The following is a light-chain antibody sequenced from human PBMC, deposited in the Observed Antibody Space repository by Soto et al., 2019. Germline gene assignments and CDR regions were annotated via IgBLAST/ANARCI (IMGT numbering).Light chain of an antibody. CDR2: LAS. CDR3: MQALQTPFT. V-gene: IGKV2-28*01. J-gene: IGKJ5*01. Sequence: DMVMTQSPLSLPVTPGEPASISCRSSQSLLNSIGYNSFDWYLQKPGQSPRLLIYLASNRASGVPDRFSGSGSGTDFTLKISRVEAEDFGVYYCMQALQTPFTFGQGTRLEIK. CDR1: QSLLNSIGYNS.